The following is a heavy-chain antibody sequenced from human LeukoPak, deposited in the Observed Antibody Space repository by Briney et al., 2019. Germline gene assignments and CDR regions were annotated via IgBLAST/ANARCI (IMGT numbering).Heavy chain of an antibody. CDR3: ARANGGGLDY. CDR1: GYTFSTYY. V-gene: IGHV1-46*01. Sequence: VASVKVSCKTSGYTFSTYYMHWVRQAPGQELEWLGIIHPTDGSTSYTQKIQGRVTKTRDTATGTVYLELSSLRSEDTAVYWCARANGGGLDYWGQGTLTTVSA. D-gene: IGHD3-10*01. CDR2: IHPTDGST. J-gene: IGHJ4*02.